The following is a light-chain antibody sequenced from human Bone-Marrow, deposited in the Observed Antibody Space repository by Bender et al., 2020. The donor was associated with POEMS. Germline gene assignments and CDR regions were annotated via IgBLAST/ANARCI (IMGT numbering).Light chain of an antibody. J-gene: IGLJ1*01. CDR1: ALPKQY. CDR3: QSSDRSGTYV. CDR2: KDS. V-gene: IGLV3-25*02. Sequence: SYELTQPPSVSVSPGQTARITCSGDALPKQYAYWYQQRPGQAPVQVIYKDSERPSGIPERFSGSSSGTTVTLTISGVQAEDAADYYCQSSDRSGTYVFGTGTKLTVL.